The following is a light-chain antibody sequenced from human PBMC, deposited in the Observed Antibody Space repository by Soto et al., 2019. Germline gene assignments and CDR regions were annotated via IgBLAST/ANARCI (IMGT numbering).Light chain of an antibody. CDR3: SSYTISNTLPFV. CDR1: PRDIGGYNF. V-gene: IGLV2-14*01. J-gene: IGLJ1*01. CDR2: EVS. Sequence: QSALTQPASVSGSPGQSITISCTGTPRDIGGYNFVSWYQQYLGKAPRLIIFEVSSRPSGVSNRFSGSKSGNTASLTISELQPEDEADYHCSSYTISNTLPFVFGTGTKVTVL.